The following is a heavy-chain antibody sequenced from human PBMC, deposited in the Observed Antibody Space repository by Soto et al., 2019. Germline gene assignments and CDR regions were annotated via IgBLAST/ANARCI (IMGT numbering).Heavy chain of an antibody. CDR1: GGSISSYY. J-gene: IGHJ4*02. D-gene: IGHD6-13*01. CDR3: ARLTDSSSRSDY. CDR2: IYYSGST. V-gene: IGHV4-59*08. Sequence: SETLSLTCTVSGGSISSYYWSWIRQPPGKGLEWIGYIYYSGSTNYNPSLKSRVTISVDTSKNQFSLKLSSVTAADTVVYYCARLTDSSSRSDYWGQGTLVTVSS.